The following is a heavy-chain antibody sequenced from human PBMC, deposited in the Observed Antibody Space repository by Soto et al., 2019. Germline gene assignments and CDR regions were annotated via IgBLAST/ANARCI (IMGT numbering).Heavy chain of an antibody. CDR1: GFTFSSYS. Sequence: GGSLRLSCAASGFTFSSYSMNWVRQAPGKGLEWVSSISSSSSYIYYADSVKGRFTISRDNAKNSLYLQMNSLRAEDTAVYYCAREVRGVLNYNIDYWGQGTLVTVSS. D-gene: IGHD3-10*01. V-gene: IGHV3-21*01. CDR3: AREVRGVLNYNIDY. CDR2: ISSSSSYI. J-gene: IGHJ4*02.